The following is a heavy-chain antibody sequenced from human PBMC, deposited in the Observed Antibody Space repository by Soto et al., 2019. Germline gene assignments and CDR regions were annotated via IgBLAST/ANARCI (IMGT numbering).Heavy chain of an antibody. J-gene: IGHJ4*02. CDR1: GFPFSSSA. CDR2: ISGGGGNI. Sequence: PGGSLRLSCAASGFPFSSSAMSWVRQAPGKGLEWVSAISGGGGNIYYADSVKGRFTISRDDSTSMLYLQMNSLRAEDTALYYCAKDNGWLAAYWGQGILVTVSS. D-gene: IGHD6-19*01. CDR3: AKDNGWLAAY. V-gene: IGHV3-23*01.